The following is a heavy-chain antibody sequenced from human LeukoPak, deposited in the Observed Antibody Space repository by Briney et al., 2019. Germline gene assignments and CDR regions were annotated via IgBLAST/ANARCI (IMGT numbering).Heavy chain of an antibody. CDR1: GYSFTSYW. V-gene: IGHV5-51*01. CDR3: ARATNFDWSNRYFDY. D-gene: IGHD3-9*01. J-gene: IGHJ4*02. Sequence: GESLNISCKGSGYSFTSYWIGWVRQKPGKGLEWMGIIYPGDSDTRYSPSFQGQVTISADKSISTAYLQWSSLKASDTAIYYCARATNFDWSNRYFDYWGQGTLVTVSS. CDR2: IYPGDSDT.